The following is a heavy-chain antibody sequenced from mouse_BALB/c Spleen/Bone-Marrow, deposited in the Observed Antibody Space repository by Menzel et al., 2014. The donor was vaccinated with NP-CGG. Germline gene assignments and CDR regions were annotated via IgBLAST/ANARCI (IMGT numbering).Heavy chain of an antibody. CDR2: INPDSSTI. V-gene: IGHV4-1*02. CDR1: GFDFSGYW. J-gene: IGHJ1*01. CDR3: ARPGYYGYQDV. D-gene: IGHD1-2*01. Sequence: EVKLMESAGGLVQPGGSLKLSCAASGFDFSGYWMTWVRQAPGKGLEWIGEINPDSSTINYTPSLKDKFIISRDNAKNALYLQMSKVRSEDTALYYCARPGYYGYQDVWGAGTTVTVSS.